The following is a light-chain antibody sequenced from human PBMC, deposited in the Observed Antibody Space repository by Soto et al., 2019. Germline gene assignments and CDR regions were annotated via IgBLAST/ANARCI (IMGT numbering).Light chain of an antibody. CDR1: QTISSW. CDR2: KAS. CDR3: QHYNSYSEA. Sequence: DIQMTQSPSTLSGSVGDRVTITCRASQTISSWLAWYQQKPGKAPKILIYKASTLKSGVPSRFSGSGSETEITLTISSLQPDDFATYYCQHYNSYSEAFGQGTKVDIK. J-gene: IGKJ1*01. V-gene: IGKV1-5*03.